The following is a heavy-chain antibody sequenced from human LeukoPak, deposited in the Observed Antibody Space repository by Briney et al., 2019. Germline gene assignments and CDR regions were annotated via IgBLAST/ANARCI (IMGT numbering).Heavy chain of an antibody. V-gene: IGHV3-23*01. Sequence: PGGSLRLSCAASGFTFSKYAMSWVRQAPGKGLEWVSTISGSGAGTYYADSVKGRFTISRDNSKNTLYLQMHTLRAEDTAVYYCATNTSSWSFDYWGQGTLVTVSS. J-gene: IGHJ4*02. D-gene: IGHD6-13*01. CDR1: GFTFSKYA. CDR3: ATNTSSWSFDY. CDR2: ISGSGAGT.